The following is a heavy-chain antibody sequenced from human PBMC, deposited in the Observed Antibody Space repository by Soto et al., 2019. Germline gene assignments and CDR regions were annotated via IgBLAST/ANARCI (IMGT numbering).Heavy chain of an antibody. CDR1: GDSVSSKSAA. D-gene: IGHD1-26*01. CDR2: TYYRSKWST. Sequence: SQTLSLTCAISGDSVSSKSAAWNWIRQSPSRGLEWLGRTYYRSKWSTDYAVSVKSRITINPDTSKNQFSLHLNSVTPEDTAVYYCTRALSGSYDSWGQGTLVTVPS. CDR3: TRALSGSYDS. J-gene: IGHJ5*01. V-gene: IGHV6-1*01.